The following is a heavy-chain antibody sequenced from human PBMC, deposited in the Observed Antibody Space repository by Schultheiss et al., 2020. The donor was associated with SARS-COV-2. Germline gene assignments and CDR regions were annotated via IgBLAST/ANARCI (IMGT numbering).Heavy chain of an antibody. V-gene: IGHV4-61*08. J-gene: IGHJ4*02. D-gene: IGHD1-26*01. CDR1: GGSISSGGYY. CDR2: IYYSGST. Sequence: SETLSLTCTVSGGSISSGGYYWSWIRQHPGKGLEWIGYIYYSGSTNYNPSLKSRVTISVDTSKNQFSLKLSSVTAADTAVYYCARSPPFGPSGSYYYWGQGTLVTVSS. CDR3: ARSPPFGPSGSYYY.